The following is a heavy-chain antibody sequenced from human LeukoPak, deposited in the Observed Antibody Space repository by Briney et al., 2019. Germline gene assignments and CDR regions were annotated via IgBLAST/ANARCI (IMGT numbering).Heavy chain of an antibody. CDR1: GYTFTYYA. Sequence: ASVKVSCKASGYTFTYYAMHWVRQAPGQGLQWMGWITPGGGTNYPQKFQGRVAITWDTSISTGNMELTGLRSDDTAVYYCARELSAAGRWGAFDIWGQGTMVTVSS. CDR2: ITPGGGT. D-gene: IGHD6-13*01. CDR3: ARELSAAGRWGAFDI. J-gene: IGHJ3*02. V-gene: IGHV1-2*02.